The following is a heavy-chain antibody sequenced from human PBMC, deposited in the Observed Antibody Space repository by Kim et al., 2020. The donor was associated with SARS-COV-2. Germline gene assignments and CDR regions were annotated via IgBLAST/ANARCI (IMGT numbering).Heavy chain of an antibody. Sequence: SETLSLTCTVSGGSISSGGYYWSWIRQHPGKGLEGIGYIYYSGSTYYNPSLKSRVTISVDTSKNQFSLKLISVTAADTAVYYCARAHRTIFGVVEYMDVWGQGTMVTVSS. CDR3: ARAHRTIFGVVEYMDV. J-gene: IGHJ6*02. CDR2: IYYSGST. V-gene: IGHV4-31*03. D-gene: IGHD3-3*01. CDR1: GGSISSGGYY.